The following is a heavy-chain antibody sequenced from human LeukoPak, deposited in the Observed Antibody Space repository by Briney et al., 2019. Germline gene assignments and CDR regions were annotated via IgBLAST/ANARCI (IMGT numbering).Heavy chain of an antibody. CDR1: GFTFSSYG. CDR2: ISYDGSNK. J-gene: IGHJ4*02. CDR3: ATSSWWYYFDY. Sequence: GGSPRLSCAASGFTFSSYGMHWARQAPGKGLEWVAVISYDGSNKYYADSVKGRFTISRDNSKNTLYLQMNSLRAEDTAVYYCATSSWWYYFDYWGQGTLVTVSS. D-gene: IGHD6-13*01. V-gene: IGHV3-30*03.